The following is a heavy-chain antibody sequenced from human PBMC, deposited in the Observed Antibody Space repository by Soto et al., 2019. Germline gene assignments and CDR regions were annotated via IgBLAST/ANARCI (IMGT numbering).Heavy chain of an antibody. D-gene: IGHD1-26*01. V-gene: IGHV1-2*02. CDR2: IGPETGAT. CDR3: GRGRSGQIVVFY. J-gene: IGHJ4*02. CDR1: GYTFTGHY. Sequence: ASVKVSCKASGYTFTGHYIHWVRQAPEQGPEWMGEIGPETGATRYAQKFQGRVTMTRDMSITTVYMELNNLSPDDTAVYYCGRGRSGQIVVFYWGQGTPVTSPQ.